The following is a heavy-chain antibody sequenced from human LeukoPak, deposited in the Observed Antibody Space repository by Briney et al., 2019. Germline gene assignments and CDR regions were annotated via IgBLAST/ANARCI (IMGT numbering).Heavy chain of an antibody. Sequence: GGSLRLSCAASGFTFSSYAMSWVRQAPGKGLEWVSAISGSGGSTYYADSVKGRFTISRDNSKNSLYLQMNSLRAEDTALYYCAKDIIPDYGDQGGFDYWGQGTLVTVSS. CDR2: ISGSGGST. V-gene: IGHV3-23*01. J-gene: IGHJ4*02. CDR1: GFTFSSYA. D-gene: IGHD4-17*01. CDR3: AKDIIPDYGDQGGFDY.